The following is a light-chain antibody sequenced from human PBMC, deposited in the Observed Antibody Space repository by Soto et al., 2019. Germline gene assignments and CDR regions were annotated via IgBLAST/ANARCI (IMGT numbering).Light chain of an antibody. CDR1: QSVNSIS. V-gene: IGKV3-20*01. Sequence: EIVLTQSPGTLSLSPGERATLSCRASQSVNSISLAWYQQKPGQAPRLLIHGASSRATGIPDRFSGSGSGTDFTLTISRLEPEDFAVYFCQRYYDSLWTFGQGTKVDIK. CDR2: GAS. CDR3: QRYYDSLWT. J-gene: IGKJ1*01.